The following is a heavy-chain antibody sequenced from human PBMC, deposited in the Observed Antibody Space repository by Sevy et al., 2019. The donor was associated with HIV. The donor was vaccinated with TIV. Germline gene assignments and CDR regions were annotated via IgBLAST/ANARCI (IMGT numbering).Heavy chain of an antibody. J-gene: IGHJ6*02. CDR2: VRNDGSNK. Sequence: GGSLRLSCAASGFSLTTSDMHWVRQAPGKGLEWVAYVRNDGSNKYYADSVRDRFTISRDSPKNTLYLQMNSLRDEDTAIYYCARGRKTTEEWLEELDYYYGLDVSGQRTSVTVSS. V-gene: IGHV3-30*02. D-gene: IGHD2-8*01. CDR3: ARGRKTTEEWLEELDYYYGLDV. CDR1: GFSLTTSD.